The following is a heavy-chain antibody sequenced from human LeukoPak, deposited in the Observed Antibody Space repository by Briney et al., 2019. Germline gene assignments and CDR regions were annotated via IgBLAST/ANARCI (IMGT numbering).Heavy chain of an antibody. V-gene: IGHV7-4-1*02. CDR3: ARSGVEMATITLYYFDY. CDR2: INTNTGNP. D-gene: IGHD5-24*01. Sequence: ASVKVSCKASGYTFTSYAMNWVRQGPGQGREWMGWINTNTGNPTYAQRFTGRFVFSLDTSVSTAYLQISSLKAEDTAVYYCARSGVEMATITLYYFDYWGQGTLVTVSS. CDR1: GYTFTSYA. J-gene: IGHJ4*02.